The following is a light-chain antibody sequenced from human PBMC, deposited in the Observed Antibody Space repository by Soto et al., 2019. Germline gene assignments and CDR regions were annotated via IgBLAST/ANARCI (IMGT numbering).Light chain of an antibody. Sequence: DIQMTQSPSTLSASVGDRVTITCRASQGISSYLAWYQQEPGKAPELLIYGASIRESGVPNRFRGSGSETDFTLTISSLQSEDFAFYYCQQNDNYPWTFGQGTKVDIK. CDR1: QGISSY. V-gene: IGKV1-9*01. CDR3: QQNDNYPWT. CDR2: GAS. J-gene: IGKJ1*01.